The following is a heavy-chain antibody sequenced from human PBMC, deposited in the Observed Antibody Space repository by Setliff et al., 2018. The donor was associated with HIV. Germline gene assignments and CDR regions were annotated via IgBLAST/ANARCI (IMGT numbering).Heavy chain of an antibody. Sequence: PSETLSLTCAVYGGSFSGYHWNWIRQPPGKGLEWIGEINHSGRTNYNPSLKSRVTISVDTSKNQSSLKLRSVTAADTAMYYCARVSITYWYSIPTFYYYYMDVWGKGTKVTVSS. CDR1: GGSFSGYH. V-gene: IGHV4-34*01. CDR3: ARVSITYWYSIPTFYYYYMDV. CDR2: INHSGRT. J-gene: IGHJ6*03. D-gene: IGHD2-15*01.